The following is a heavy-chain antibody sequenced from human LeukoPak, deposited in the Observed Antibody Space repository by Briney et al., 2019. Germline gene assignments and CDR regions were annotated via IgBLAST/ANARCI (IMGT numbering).Heavy chain of an antibody. V-gene: IGHV3-48*03. CDR3: ARESAHCGGDCYDY. Sequence: GGSLRLSCAASGFTFSTYEMNWVRQAPGKGLEWISYISSSEDTIYYADSVKGRFTISRDNAKSSLFLQMNSLRVEDTVVYYCARESAHCGGDCYDYWGQGTLVTVSS. D-gene: IGHD2-21*01. J-gene: IGHJ4*02. CDR1: GFTFSTYE. CDR2: ISSSEDTI.